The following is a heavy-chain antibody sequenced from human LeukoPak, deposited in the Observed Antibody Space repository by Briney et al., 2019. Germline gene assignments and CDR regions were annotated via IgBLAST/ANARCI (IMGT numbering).Heavy chain of an antibody. Sequence: SVKVSCKASGGTFTSYAMSWVRQAPGQGLEWMGGIIPIFGTANYAQKFQGRVTITTDESISTAYMELSSLRSEDTAVYYCARPDKAVPGPFDYWGQGTMVTVSS. CDR2: IIPIFGTA. CDR3: ARPDKAVPGPFDY. V-gene: IGHV1-69*05. D-gene: IGHD6-19*01. J-gene: IGHJ4*02. CDR1: GGTFTSYA.